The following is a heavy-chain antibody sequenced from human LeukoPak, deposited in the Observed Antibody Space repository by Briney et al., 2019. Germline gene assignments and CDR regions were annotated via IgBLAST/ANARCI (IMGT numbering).Heavy chain of an antibody. J-gene: IGHJ3*02. CDR3: AKALRDAFDI. V-gene: IGHV3-23*01. CDR2: ISVSGGST. CDR1: GFTFSSYG. Sequence: GGSLRLSCAASGFTFSSYGMSWVRQAPGKGLEWVSAISVSGGSTYYADSVKRRFTISRDDSKNTLYLQMNSVRAEDTAVYYCAKALRDAFDIWGQGTMVTVSS.